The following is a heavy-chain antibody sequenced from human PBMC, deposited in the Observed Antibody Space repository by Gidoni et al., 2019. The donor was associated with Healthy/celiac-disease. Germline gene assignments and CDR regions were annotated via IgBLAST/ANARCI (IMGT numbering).Heavy chain of an antibody. D-gene: IGHD1-7*01. CDR3: ARRVAITGTTGTGFDY. V-gene: IGHV5-51*01. J-gene: IGHJ4*02. Sequence: EVQLVQSGAEVKKPGESLKISCKGSGYSFTSSWIGWWRQMPGKGLEWMGIIYPGGPDTRYSPSFQGQVTISADKSISTAYLQWSSLKASDTAMYYCARRVAITGTTGTGFDYWGQGTLVTVSS. CDR1: GYSFTSSW. CDR2: IYPGGPDT.